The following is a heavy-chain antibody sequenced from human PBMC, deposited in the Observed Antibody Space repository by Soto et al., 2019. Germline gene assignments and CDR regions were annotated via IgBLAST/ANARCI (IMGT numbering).Heavy chain of an antibody. Sequence: ASVNVSCKASGYTFTSYGISWVRQAPGQGLEWMGWISAYNGNTNYAQKLQGRVTMTTDTSTSTAYMELRSLRSDDTAVYYCARDWLDDYIWGSYRYGGYVDYWGQGTLVTLSS. CDR2: ISAYNGNT. D-gene: IGHD3-16*02. J-gene: IGHJ4*02. CDR1: GYTFTSYG. V-gene: IGHV1-18*01. CDR3: ARDWLDDYIWGSYRYGGYVDY.